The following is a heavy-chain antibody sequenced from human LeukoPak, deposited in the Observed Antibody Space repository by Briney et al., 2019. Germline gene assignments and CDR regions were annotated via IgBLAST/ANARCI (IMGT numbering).Heavy chain of an antibody. CDR2: ISSSSSYI. V-gene: IGHV3-21*01. Sequence: GGSLRLSCAASGFTFSSYSMNWVRQAPGKGLEWVSSISSSSSYIYYADSVKGRFTISRDNAKNSLYLQMNSLRAEDTAVYYCARDSSGRNFDYWAREPWSPSLQ. CDR3: ARDSSGRNFDY. CDR1: GFTFSSYS. J-gene: IGHJ4*02. D-gene: IGHD3-22*01.